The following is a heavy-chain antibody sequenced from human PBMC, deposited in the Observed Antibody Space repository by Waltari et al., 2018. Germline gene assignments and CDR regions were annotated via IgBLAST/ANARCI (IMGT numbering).Heavy chain of an antibody. V-gene: IGHV4-4*07. D-gene: IGHD4-17*01. Sequence: QVQLQESGPGLVKPSETLSLTCTVSGGSISSYYWSWIRQPAGKGLEWIGRIYTSGSTTYTPSPKSRVPMSVDTAKTQFSLKLSSVTAADTAVYYCARANGPHDYGDYVRYYYYYMDVWGKGTTVTISS. CDR1: GGSISSYY. CDR2: IYTSGST. J-gene: IGHJ6*03. CDR3: ARANGPHDYGDYVRYYYYYMDV.